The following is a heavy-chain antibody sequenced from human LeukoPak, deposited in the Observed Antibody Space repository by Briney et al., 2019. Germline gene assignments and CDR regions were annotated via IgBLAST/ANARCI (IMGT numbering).Heavy chain of an antibody. CDR2: INSNSGGT. CDR3: ARDRRPYYYDSSGYLD. D-gene: IGHD3-22*01. J-gene: IGHJ4*02. CDR1: GYTFTGYY. Sequence: GASVKVSCKASGYTFTGYYMHWVRQAPGQGLEWMGWINSNSGGTKYAQKFQGRVTMTRDTSISAAYMELSRLRSDDTAVYYCARDRRPYYYDSSGYLDWGQGTLVTVSS. V-gene: IGHV1-2*02.